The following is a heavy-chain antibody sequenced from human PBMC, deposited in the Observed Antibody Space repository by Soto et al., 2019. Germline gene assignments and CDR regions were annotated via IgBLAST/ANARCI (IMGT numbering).Heavy chain of an antibody. CDR3: VRVLKSIGWDNDVFDI. J-gene: IGHJ3*02. V-gene: IGHV3-74*01. Sequence: HPGGSLRLSCAASGFTFSSYWMHWVRQAPGKGLVWVSRINSDGSSTSYADSVKGRFTISRDNAKNTLYLQMNNLRADDTAVYYCVRVLKSIGWDNDVFDIWGQGTMVTVSS. CDR2: INSDGSST. D-gene: IGHD6-19*01. CDR1: GFTFSSYW.